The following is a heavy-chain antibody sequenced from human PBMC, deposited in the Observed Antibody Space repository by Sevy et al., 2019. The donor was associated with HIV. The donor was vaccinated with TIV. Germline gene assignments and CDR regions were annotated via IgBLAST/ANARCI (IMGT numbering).Heavy chain of an antibody. CDR2: ISFDGSHK. D-gene: IGHD3-3*01. V-gene: IGHV3-30*03. J-gene: IGHJ6*02. CDR1: AFTFSTYG. CDR3: ARDLRPHLLYSDFWSGYSGMDV. Sequence: GGSLRLSCVASAFTFSTYGMHWVRQAPGKGLEWVSVISFDGSHKYYADSVKGRCTVSRDNSKNTLNLQMNSLRAEDTAVYYCARDLRPHLLYSDFWSGYSGMDVWGQGTTDTVSS.